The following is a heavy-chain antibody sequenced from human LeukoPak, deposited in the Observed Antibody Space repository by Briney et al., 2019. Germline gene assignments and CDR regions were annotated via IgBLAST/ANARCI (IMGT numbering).Heavy chain of an antibody. CDR2: INHGGST. V-gene: IGHV4-34*01. CDR1: GGSSGGYT. Sequence: SETLSLTCAVYGGSSGGYTWSWIPRPQGKGREWFGEINHGGSTNYNPSLKSRVTISVDTSKNQFSLKLSSVTAADTAVYYCARGPGSSSWYTYPAGGWFDPWGQGTLVTVSS. J-gene: IGHJ5*02. D-gene: IGHD6-13*01. CDR3: ARGPGSSSWYTYPAGGWFDP.